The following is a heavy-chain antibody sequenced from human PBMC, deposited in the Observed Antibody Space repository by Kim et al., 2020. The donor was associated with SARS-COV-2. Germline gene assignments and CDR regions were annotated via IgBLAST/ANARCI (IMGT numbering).Heavy chain of an antibody. V-gene: IGHV4-4*07. Sequence: NYYPSLKSRVTKSVDTSQNQFSLRLTSVTAADTAIYFCARKGFSSYGFDTWGQGTLVTVSS. J-gene: IGHJ3*02. CDR3: ARKGFSSYGFDT.